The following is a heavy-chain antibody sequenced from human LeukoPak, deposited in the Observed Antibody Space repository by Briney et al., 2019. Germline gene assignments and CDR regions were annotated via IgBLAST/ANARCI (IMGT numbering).Heavy chain of an antibody. Sequence: PGGSLRLSCAASGFTFSSYSMNWVRQAPGKGLEWVSYISSSSSTIYYADSVKGGFTISRDNAKNSLYLQMNSLRAEDTAVYYCARERCSSTSCYSPYYYYYYMDVWGKGTTVTVSS. CDR1: GFTFSSYS. CDR2: ISSSSSTI. J-gene: IGHJ6*03. D-gene: IGHD2-2*01. V-gene: IGHV3-48*01. CDR3: ARERCSSTSCYSPYYYYYYMDV.